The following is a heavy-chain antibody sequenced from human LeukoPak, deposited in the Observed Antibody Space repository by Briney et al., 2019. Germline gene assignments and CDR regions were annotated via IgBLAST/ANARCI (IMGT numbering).Heavy chain of an antibody. CDR3: ARGSGYYGSGSYYQYFQH. D-gene: IGHD3-10*01. J-gene: IGHJ1*01. CDR1: GGSISSGDYY. Sequence: SETLSLTCTVSGGSISSGDYYWSWIRQPPGKGLEWIGYIYYSGSTYYNPSLKSRVTISVDTSKNQFSLKLSSVTAADTAVYYCARGSGYYGSGSYYQYFQHWGQGTLVTVSS. V-gene: IGHV4-30-4*01. CDR2: IYYSGST.